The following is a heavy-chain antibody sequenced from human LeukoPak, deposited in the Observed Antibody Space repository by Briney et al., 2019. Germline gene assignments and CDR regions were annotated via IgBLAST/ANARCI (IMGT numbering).Heavy chain of an antibody. CDR1: GFTFSSYA. J-gene: IGHJ4*02. Sequence: GGSLRLSCAASGFTFSSYAMSWVRQAPGKGLEWVSAISGSGGSTYYADSVKGRFTISRYNSKNTLYLQMNSLRAEDTAVYYCAKATHYDFWSGKTYYFDYWGQGTLVTVSS. V-gene: IGHV3-23*01. CDR2: ISGSGGST. CDR3: AKATHYDFWSGKTYYFDY. D-gene: IGHD3-3*01.